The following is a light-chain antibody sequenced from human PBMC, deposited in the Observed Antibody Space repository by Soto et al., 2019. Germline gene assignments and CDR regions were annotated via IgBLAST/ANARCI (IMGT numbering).Light chain of an antibody. CDR2: DVS. V-gene: IGLV2-14*03. J-gene: IGLJ1*01. CDR1: SGDVGGYNY. CDR3: TSYTSSSTYG. Sequence: QSALTQPVSVSGSPGQSITISCTGTSGDVGGYNYVSCYQQHPGKAPKLMIYDVSNRPSGVSNRFSGSKSGNTSSLTISGLQAEDEADDYCTSYTSSSTYGFGTGTKVTV.